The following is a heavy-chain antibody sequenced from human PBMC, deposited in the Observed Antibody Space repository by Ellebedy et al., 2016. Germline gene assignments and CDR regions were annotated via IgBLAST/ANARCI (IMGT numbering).Heavy chain of an antibody. J-gene: IGHJ4*02. D-gene: IGHD6-19*01. Sequence: ASVKVSCRASGGTFSSYAISWVRQAPGQGLEWMGRIIPILGIANYAQKFQGRVTITADKSTSTAYMELSSLRSEDTAVYYCAGETYSSGWYFDYWGQGTLVTVSS. V-gene: IGHV1-69*04. CDR3: AGETYSSGWYFDY. CDR1: GGTFSSYA. CDR2: IIPILGIA.